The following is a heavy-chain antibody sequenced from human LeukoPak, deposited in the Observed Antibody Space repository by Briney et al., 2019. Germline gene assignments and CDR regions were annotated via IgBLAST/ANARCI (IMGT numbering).Heavy chain of an antibody. V-gene: IGHV1-69*04. J-gene: IGHJ4*02. D-gene: IGHD2-2*01. CDR3: ARDRYCSSTSCPRSLDY. Sequence: SVKVSCKSSGGTFSSYTINWVRQAPGQGLEWMGRIIPILGIANYAQKFQGRVTITADKSTSTAYMELGSLRSEDTAVYYCARDRYCSSTSCPRSLDYWGQGTLVTVSS. CDR1: GGTFSSYT. CDR2: IIPILGIA.